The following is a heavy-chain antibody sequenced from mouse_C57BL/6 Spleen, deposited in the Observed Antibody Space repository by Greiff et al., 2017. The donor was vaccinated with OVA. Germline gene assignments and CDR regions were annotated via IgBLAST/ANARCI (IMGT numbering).Heavy chain of an antibody. D-gene: IGHD1-1*01. V-gene: IGHV5-17*01. CDR2: ISSGSSTI. J-gene: IGHJ4*01. CDR3: ARRYGTAMDY. Sequence: DVKLVESGGGLVKPGGSLKLSCAASGFTFSDYGMHWVRQAPEKGLEWVAYISSGSSTIYYADTVKGRFTISRDNAKNTLFLQMTSLRSEDTAMYYCARRYGTAMDYWGQGTSVTVSS. CDR1: GFTFSDYG.